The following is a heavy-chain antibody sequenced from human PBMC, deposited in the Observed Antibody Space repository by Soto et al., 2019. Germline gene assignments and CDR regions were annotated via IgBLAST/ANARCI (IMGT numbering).Heavy chain of an antibody. D-gene: IGHD2-15*01. Sequence: QVQLVESGGGVVQPGRSLRLSCAASGFTFSSYGMHWVRQAPGKGLEWVAVISYDGSNKYYADSVKGRFTISRDNSKNTLYLPMNSLRAEDTAVYYCAKTPLVDAAPYYFDYWGQGTLVTVSS. J-gene: IGHJ4*02. CDR1: GFTFSSYG. CDR3: AKTPLVDAAPYYFDY. CDR2: ISYDGSNK. V-gene: IGHV3-30*18.